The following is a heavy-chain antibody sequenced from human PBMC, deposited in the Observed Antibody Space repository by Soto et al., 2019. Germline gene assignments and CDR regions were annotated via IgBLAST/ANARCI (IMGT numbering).Heavy chain of an antibody. Sequence: QVQLQESGPGLVKPSETLSLTCTVSGGSVSSGNYYWSWIRQSPVKGLEWIGYIFYGGSTNYNPSLKSRVTISVDTSKNQFSLKLRSVTAADTAVYYCTRDVTTSGRHPPESTWGQGTLVTVSS. CDR2: IFYGGST. CDR3: TRDVTTSGRHPPEST. J-gene: IGHJ5*02. V-gene: IGHV4-61*01. CDR1: GGSVSSGNYY. D-gene: IGHD6-19*01.